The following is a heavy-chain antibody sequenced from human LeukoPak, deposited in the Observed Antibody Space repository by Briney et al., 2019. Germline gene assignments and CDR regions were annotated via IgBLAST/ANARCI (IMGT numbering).Heavy chain of an antibody. CDR3: ARDPGNSPSPAWFDP. Sequence: ASVKVSCKVSGYTFTNYGISWVRQAPGQGLEWMGWISAYNGNRNYAQKLQGRVTMTTDTSTSTAYMELRSLRSDDTAVYYCARDPGNSPSPAWFDPWGQGTLVTVSS. D-gene: IGHD2/OR15-2a*01. V-gene: IGHV1-18*01. CDR1: GYTFTNYG. CDR2: ISAYNGNR. J-gene: IGHJ5*02.